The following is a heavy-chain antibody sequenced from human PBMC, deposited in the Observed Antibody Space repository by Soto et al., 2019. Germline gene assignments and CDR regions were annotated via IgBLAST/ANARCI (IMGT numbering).Heavy chain of an antibody. CDR3: ARNYYDSSGYYFFFDY. CDR2: IIPIFGAA. CDR1: GGTFSSYA. V-gene: IGHV1-69*13. D-gene: IGHD3-22*01. Sequence: SVKVSCKAAGGTFSSYAISWVRQAPGQGLEWMGEIIPIFGAANYAQKFQGRVTITADESTSTAYMELSSLRSEDTAVYYCARNYYDSSGYYFFFDYWGQGPLVTVSS. J-gene: IGHJ4*02.